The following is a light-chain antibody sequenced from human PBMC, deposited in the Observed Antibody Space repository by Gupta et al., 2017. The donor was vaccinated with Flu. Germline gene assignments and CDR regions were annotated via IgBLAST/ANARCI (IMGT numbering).Light chain of an antibody. J-gene: IGLJ3*02. Sequence: QSPLTQPASVSVSPGQSITISCPGTSNHIGGDNYVSWYQQQPGQAPKLMIYEVTNRPSGVYSRFAGTKSGNTASLTISVLQAEDEADYFRGSYTSNSTWVFGGGTKLTVL. CDR1: SNHIGGDNY. V-gene: IGLV2-14*01. CDR3: GSYTSNSTWV. CDR2: EVT.